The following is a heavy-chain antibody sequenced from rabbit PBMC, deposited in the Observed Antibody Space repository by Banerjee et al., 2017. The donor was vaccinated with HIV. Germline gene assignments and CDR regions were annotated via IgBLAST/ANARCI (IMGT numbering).Heavy chain of an antibody. CDR2: IDAGGSGNT. CDR3: ARDLGGDAGYDYVTRLDL. D-gene: IGHD6-1*01. CDR1: GFSFSSDYY. J-gene: IGHJ3*01. V-gene: IGHV1S40*01. Sequence: QSLEESGGDLVKPGASLTLTCTASGFSFSSDYYMCWVRQAPGKGLEWVACIDAGGSGNTYYTNWAKGRFTISKTSSTTVTLQMTSLTAADTATYFCARDLGGDAGYDYVTRLDLWGQGTLVTV.